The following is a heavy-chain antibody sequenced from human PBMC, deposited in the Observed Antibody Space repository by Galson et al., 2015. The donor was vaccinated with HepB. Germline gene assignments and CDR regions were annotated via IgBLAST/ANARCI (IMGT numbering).Heavy chain of an antibody. J-gene: IGHJ3*01. CDR1: GLSVSASY. Sequence: SLRLSCAASGLSVSASYMNWVRQAPGKGLEWVSLIYGGGATYYADSVNGRSTISRDNSKNTLYLQMNSLRADDTAVYYCARDICPNCRAAFDVWGQGTMVSVSS. D-gene: IGHD2-8*01. CDR2: IYGGGAT. CDR3: ARDICPNCRAAFDV. V-gene: IGHV3-53*01.